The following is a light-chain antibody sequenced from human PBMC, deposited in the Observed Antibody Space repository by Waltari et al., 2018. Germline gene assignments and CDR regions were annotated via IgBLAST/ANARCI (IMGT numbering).Light chain of an antibody. CDR3: LQYYSYPGT. J-gene: IGKJ3*01. Sequence: IQLTQSPSSLSASVVDRVPITCRASQGISSYLAWYQQKPGKAPKLLIYAASTLRSGVPSRFSGSGSGTDFTLTISSLQPEDFGTYYCLQYYSYPGTFGPGTRVDI. CDR1: QGISSY. CDR2: AAS. V-gene: IGKV1-9*01.